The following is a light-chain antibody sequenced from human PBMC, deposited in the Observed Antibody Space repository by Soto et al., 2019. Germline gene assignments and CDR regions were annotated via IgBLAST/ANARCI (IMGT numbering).Light chain of an antibody. V-gene: IGLV2-11*01. J-gene: IGLJ1*01. CDR3: GTWDSSLSANV. Sequence: QSALTQPRSVSGSPGQSVTISCTGTSGGVGGYNYVSWYQQHPDKAPKLMIYEGSKRPSGVSDRFSGSKSGNTASLTISGLQAEDESHYYCGTWDSSLSANVFGTGTQLTVL. CDR1: SGGVGGYNY. CDR2: EGS.